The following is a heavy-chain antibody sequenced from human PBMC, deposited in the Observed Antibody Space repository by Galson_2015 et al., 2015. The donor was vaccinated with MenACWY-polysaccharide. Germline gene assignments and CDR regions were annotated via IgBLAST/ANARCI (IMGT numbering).Heavy chain of an antibody. D-gene: IGHD3-22*01. CDR2: MNPNSGNT. Sequence: SVKVSCKASGYTFIGYDINWVRQATGQGLEWMGWMNPNSGNTGYAQKFQGRVTMTRDTSISIAYMELSSLRSEDTAVYYCARGGKYYYDSSAYLNWFDPWPPGTLVAVSS. CDR3: ARGGKYYYDSSAYLNWFDP. V-gene: IGHV1-8*01. J-gene: IGHJ5*02. CDR1: GYTFIGYD.